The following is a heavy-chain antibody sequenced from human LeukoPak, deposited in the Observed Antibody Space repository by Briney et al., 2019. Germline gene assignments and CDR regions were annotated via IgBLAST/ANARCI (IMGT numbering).Heavy chain of an antibody. CDR1: EFTVSTNH. D-gene: IGHD5-18*01. V-gene: IGHV3-66*01. J-gene: IGHJ6*02. CDR3: ARGPSIQLWSDPYYYHGMDV. Sequence: GGSLRLSCAASEFTVSTNHMSWVRQAPGKGLEWVSVIYSGGSTYYADSVKGRFTISRDNSKNTLYLQMNSLRAEDTAVYYCARGPSIQLWSDPYYYHGMDVWGQGTTVTVSS. CDR2: IYSGGST.